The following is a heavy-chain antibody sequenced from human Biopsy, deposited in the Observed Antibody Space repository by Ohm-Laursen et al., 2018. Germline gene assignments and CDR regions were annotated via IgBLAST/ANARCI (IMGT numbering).Heavy chain of an antibody. CDR2: IWYDGSSE. D-gene: IGHD1-26*01. CDR3: ARDPIVGSKADGMDV. J-gene: IGHJ6*02. V-gene: IGHV3-33*01. CDR1: GFTFSVYA. Sequence: SLRLSCAASGFTFSVYAMHWVRQAPGKGLEWVAIIWYDGSSEYYADSVKGRFTISRDNSKNTVYLQMNSLRVEDTAVYYCARDPIVGSKADGMDVWSQGTTVTVSS.